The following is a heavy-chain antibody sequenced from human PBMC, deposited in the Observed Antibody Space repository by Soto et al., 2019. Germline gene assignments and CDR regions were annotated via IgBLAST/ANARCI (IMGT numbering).Heavy chain of an antibody. D-gene: IGHD5-18*01. CDR1: GGTFSSYA. Sequence: ASVKVSCKASGGTFSSYAISWVRQAPGQGLEWMGGIIPIFGTANYAQKFQGRVTITADESTSTAYMELSSLRSEDTAVYYCASTTGYSYGDHYKYYYYGMDVWGQGTTVTVSS. CDR3: ASTTGYSYGDHYKYYYYGMDV. V-gene: IGHV1-69*13. J-gene: IGHJ6*02. CDR2: IIPIFGTA.